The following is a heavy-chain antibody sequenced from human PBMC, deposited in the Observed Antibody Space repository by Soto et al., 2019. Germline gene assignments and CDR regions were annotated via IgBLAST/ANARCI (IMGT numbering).Heavy chain of an antibody. CDR1: GYTFTSYY. V-gene: IGHV1-46*01. CDR2: INPSGGST. D-gene: IGHD5-12*01. J-gene: IGHJ5*02. CDR3: ARGDSGYDLTRPDNWFDP. Sequence: ASVKVSCKASGYTFTSYYMHCVRQAPGQGLEWMGIINPSGGSTSYAQKFQGRVTMTRDTSTSTVYMELSSLRSEDTAVYYCARGDSGYDLTRPDNWFDPWGQGTLVTVSS.